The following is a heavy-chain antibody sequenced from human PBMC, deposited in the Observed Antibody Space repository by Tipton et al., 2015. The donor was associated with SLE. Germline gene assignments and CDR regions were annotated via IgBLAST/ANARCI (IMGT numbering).Heavy chain of an antibody. V-gene: IGHV4-4*02. D-gene: IGHD6-13*01. CDR1: GGSLSTNDF. CDR2: ISHTGST. Sequence: TLSLTCGISGGSLSTNDFWSWVRQLPGKGLEWIAEISHTGSTNVNSSLKSRVSISVETSKNQISLKLSSVTAADTAVYYCGGGLAAPVRGYFHHWGQGTLVTVSS. CDR3: GGGLAAPVRGYFHH. J-gene: IGHJ1*01.